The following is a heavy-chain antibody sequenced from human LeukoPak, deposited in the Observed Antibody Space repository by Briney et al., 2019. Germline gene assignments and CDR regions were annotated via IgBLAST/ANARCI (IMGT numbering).Heavy chain of an antibody. CDR2: ISWNSVNI. CDR3: ARDYFGSESHFTPYGLDV. J-gene: IGHJ6*02. Sequence: GGSLRLSCAASGFTLNDYAMHWVRQVPGKGLEWVSGISWNSVNIGYADSVKGRFTISRDNAKNSLYLEMNSLRAEDTALYYCARDYFGSESHFTPYGLDVWGQGTTVTVSS. D-gene: IGHD3-10*01. V-gene: IGHV3-9*01. CDR1: GFTLNDYA.